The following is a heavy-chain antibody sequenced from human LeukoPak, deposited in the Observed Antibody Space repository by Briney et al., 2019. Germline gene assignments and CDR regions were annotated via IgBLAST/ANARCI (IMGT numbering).Heavy chain of an antibody. J-gene: IGHJ4*02. CDR1: GGSISGYY. CDR3: AGGHYPLEY. Sequence: KPSETLSLTCTVPGGSISGYYWSWIRQPPGKGLEWIGFIYYSGSTNYNPSLKSRVTISVDTSRTQFSLKLSSMTAADTAVYYCAGGHYPLEYWGQGTLVTVSS. V-gene: IGHV4-59*01. D-gene: IGHD1-26*01. CDR2: IYYSGST.